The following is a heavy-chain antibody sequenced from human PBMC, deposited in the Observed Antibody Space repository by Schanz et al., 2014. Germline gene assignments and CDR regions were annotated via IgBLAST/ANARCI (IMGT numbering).Heavy chain of an antibody. D-gene: IGHD6-19*01. V-gene: IGHV1-18*01. CDR1: GYTFSSYG. CDR3: ARGGYSSGWYDRDIAHFDY. CDR2: INGYNGHT. J-gene: IGHJ4*02. Sequence: QVQLVQSGAEVKKPGASVKVSCKASGYTFSSYGITWVRQAPGQGLEWMGWINGYNGHTLYAQKFQGRVTMTTDTSTSTSYMELTSLRFDDTAVYYCARGGYSSGWYDRDIAHFDYWGQGTLVTGSS.